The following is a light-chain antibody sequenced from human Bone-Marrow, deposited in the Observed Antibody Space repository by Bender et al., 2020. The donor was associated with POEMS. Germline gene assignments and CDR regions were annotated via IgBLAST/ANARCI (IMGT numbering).Light chain of an antibody. J-gene: IGLJ2*01. CDR2: EVS. CDR1: SSDVGGYNY. V-gene: IGLV2-14*01. Sequence: SALTQPRSVSGSPGQSVTISCTGTSSDVGGYNYVSWYQLQPGKAPQLVIYEVSKRPTGVSYRFSGSKSGDTASLTISGLQTEDEAEYYCSSYTTTNSRVLFGGGTKVSVL. CDR3: SSYTTTNSRVL.